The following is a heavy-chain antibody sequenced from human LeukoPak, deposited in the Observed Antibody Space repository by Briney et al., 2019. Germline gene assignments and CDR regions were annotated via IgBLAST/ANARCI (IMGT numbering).Heavy chain of an antibody. CDR2: ISYDGSNK. CDR3: YYDSSSYYLPAVH. D-gene: IGHD3-22*01. J-gene: IGHJ4*02. V-gene: IGHV3-30*03. CDR1: GFTFSSYG. Sequence: GGSLRLSCAAPGFTFSSYGMHWVRQAPGKGLEWVAVISYDGSNKYYADSVKGRFTISRDNSKNTLYLQMNSLRAEDTAVYYCYYDSSSYYLPAVHWGQGTLVTVSS.